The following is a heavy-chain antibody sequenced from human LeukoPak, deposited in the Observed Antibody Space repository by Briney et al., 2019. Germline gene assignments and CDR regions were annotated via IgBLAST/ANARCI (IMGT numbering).Heavy chain of an antibody. D-gene: IGHD1-26*01. J-gene: IGHJ3*02. V-gene: IGHV3-48*01. CDR2: ISSSSSTI. Sequence: GGSLRLSCAASGFTFSSYSMNWVRQAPGKGLEWVSYISSSSSTIYYADSVKGRFTISRDNSKNTLYLQMNSLRAEDTAVYYCARGFIVGATRFAFDIWGQGTMVTVSS. CDR1: GFTFSSYS. CDR3: ARGFIVGATRFAFDI.